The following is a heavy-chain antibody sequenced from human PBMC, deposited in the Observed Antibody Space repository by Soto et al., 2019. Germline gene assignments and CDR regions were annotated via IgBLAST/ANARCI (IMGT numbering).Heavy chain of an antibody. Sequence: SETLSLTCTVSGGSISSSSYYWGWIRQPPGKGLEWIGSIYYSGSTYYNPSLKSRVTISVDTSKNQFSLKLSSVTAADTALYYCARHSGAAPYYYYGMDVWGQGTTVTVSS. CDR1: GGSISSSSYY. V-gene: IGHV4-39*01. D-gene: IGHD3-10*01. CDR2: IYYSGST. CDR3: ARHSGAAPYYYYGMDV. J-gene: IGHJ6*02.